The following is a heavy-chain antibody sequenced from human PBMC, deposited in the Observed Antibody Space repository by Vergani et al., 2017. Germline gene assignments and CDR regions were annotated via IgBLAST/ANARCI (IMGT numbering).Heavy chain of an antibody. Sequence: QVQLQQWGAGLLKPSETLSLTCTVSGGSISSYYWSWIRQPPGKGLEWIGYIYYSGSTNYNPSLKSRVTISVDTSKNQFSLKLSSVTAADTAVYYCARNPYCGGDCYSDAFDIWGQGTMVTVSS. CDR3: ARNPYCGGDCYSDAFDI. CDR2: IYYSGST. V-gene: IGHV4-59*01. J-gene: IGHJ3*02. D-gene: IGHD2-21*02. CDR1: GGSISSYY.